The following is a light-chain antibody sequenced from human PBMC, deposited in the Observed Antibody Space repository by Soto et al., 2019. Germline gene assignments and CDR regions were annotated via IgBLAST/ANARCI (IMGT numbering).Light chain of an antibody. J-gene: IGLJ1*01. CDR1: SSDVGGYNY. V-gene: IGLV2-11*01. CDR3: CSYAGSYIYV. Sequence: QSALTQPRSVSGSPGQSVTISCTGTSSDVGGYNYVSWYQQRPDKAPKVMIYDVTKRPSGVPDRFSGSKSGNTASLTISGLQAEDEADYYCCSYAGSYIYVFGTGTKVTVL. CDR2: DVT.